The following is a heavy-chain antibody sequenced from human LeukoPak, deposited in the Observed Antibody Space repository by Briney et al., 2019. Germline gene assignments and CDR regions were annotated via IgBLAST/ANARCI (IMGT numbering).Heavy chain of an antibody. CDR3: AAVVSDDSSGYYYALDAFDI. V-gene: IGHV1-58*02. CDR1: GFTFTSSA. D-gene: IGHD3-22*01. Sequence: AASVTVSCKASGFTFTSSAMQWVRQARGQRLEWIGWILVGSGNTIYAQKFQERVTITRDMSTSTAYMELSSVRSEDTAVYYCAAVVSDDSSGYYYALDAFDIWGQGTMVTVSS. J-gene: IGHJ3*02. CDR2: ILVGSGNT.